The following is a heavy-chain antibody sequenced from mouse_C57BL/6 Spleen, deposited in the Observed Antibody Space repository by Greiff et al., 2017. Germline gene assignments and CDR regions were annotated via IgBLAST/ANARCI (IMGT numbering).Heavy chain of an antibody. CDR1: GYTFTSYW. CDR2: IHPNSGST. CDR3: ASRHYSKSSFAY. V-gene: IGHV1-64*01. Sequence: QVQLKQPGAELVKPGASVKLSCKASGYTFTSYWMHWVKQRPGQGLEWIGMIHPNSGSTNYNEKFKSKATLTVDKSSSTAYMQLSSLTSEDSAVYYCASRHYSKSSFAYWGQGTLVTVSA. J-gene: IGHJ3*01. D-gene: IGHD2-5*01.